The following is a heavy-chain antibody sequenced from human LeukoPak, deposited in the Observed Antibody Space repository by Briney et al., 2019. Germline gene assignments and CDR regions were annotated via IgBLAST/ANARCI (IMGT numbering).Heavy chain of an antibody. CDR2: ISHDGSNK. D-gene: IGHD3-10*01. CDR1: GFTFSSYA. V-gene: IGHV3-30*04. CDR3: ARGRGVTMVRGLKTNWFDP. J-gene: IGHJ5*02. Sequence: QSGRSLRLSCAASGFTFSSYAMHWVRQAPGKGLEWVAVISHDGSNKYYADSVKGRFTISRDNSKNTLYLQMNSLRAEDTAVYYCARGRGVTMVRGLKTNWFDPWGQGTLVTVSS.